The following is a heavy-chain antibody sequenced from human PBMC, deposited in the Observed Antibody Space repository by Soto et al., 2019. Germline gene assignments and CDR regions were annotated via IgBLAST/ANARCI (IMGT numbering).Heavy chain of an antibody. D-gene: IGHD2-15*01. Sequence: PSETLSLTCAVYGGSFSGYYWSWIRQPPGKGLEWIGEINHSGSTNYNPSLKSRVTISVDTSKNQFSLKLSSVTAADTAVYYCARGRVVVVAATSGNWFDPWGQGTRVTVSS. J-gene: IGHJ5*02. CDR3: ARGRVVVVAATSGNWFDP. V-gene: IGHV4-34*01. CDR1: GGSFSGYY. CDR2: INHSGST.